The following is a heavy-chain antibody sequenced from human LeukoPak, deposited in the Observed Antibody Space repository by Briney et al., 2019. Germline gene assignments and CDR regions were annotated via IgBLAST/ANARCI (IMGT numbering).Heavy chain of an antibody. CDR1: GFTFSSYW. Sequence: GGSLRLSCAASGFTFSSYWMSWVRQAPGKGLEWVTNIKQDGSEKYYVDSVEGRFTISRDNAKNSLYLQMNSLRAEDTAVYYCARLRTPYYFDYWGQGTLVTVSS. CDR2: IKQDGSEK. J-gene: IGHJ4*02. CDR3: ARLRTPYYFDY. V-gene: IGHV3-7*01.